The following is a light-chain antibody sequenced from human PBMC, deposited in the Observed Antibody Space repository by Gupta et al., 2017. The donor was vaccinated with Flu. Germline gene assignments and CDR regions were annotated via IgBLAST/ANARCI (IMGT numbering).Light chain of an antibody. J-gene: IGLJ3*02. V-gene: IGLV3-25*01. CDR2: KDT. Sequence: PGKTARRTCSGDGVRKKIAYWYQQKPGQAPVMVIYKDTERPSEVPERFSGSSAGTTVTLTLSGVQAEDEADYYCQSTDSSGAWVFGGGTKLTVL. CDR1: GVRKKI. CDR3: QSTDSSGAWV.